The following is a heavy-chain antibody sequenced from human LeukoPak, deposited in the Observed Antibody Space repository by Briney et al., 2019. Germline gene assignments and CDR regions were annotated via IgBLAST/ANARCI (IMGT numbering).Heavy chain of an antibody. CDR2: INTAADT. V-gene: IGHV3-13*04. D-gene: IGHD6-19*01. CDR1: RYAFSNYD. J-gene: IGHJ4*02. CDR3: VRAPPGTGWLIDH. Sequence: GGSLRLSCAASRYAFSNYDMLWVRQATGKGLEWVSAINTAADTYYPDSVKGRFTISRENAKSSLYLQMNSLRVGDTAVYYCVRAPPGTGWLIDHWGQGTLVAVSS.